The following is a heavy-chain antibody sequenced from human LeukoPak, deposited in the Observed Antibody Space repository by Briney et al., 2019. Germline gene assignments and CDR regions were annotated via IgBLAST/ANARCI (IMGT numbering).Heavy chain of an antibody. Sequence: PSETLSLTCTVSGGSITSYYWSWIRQPPGKGLEWIGYIYYSGSTNYNPSLKSRVTTSVDTSKNQFSLKLSSVTAADTAVYYCARLGGQLDLWGQGTLVTVSS. J-gene: IGHJ5*02. D-gene: IGHD3-16*01. CDR3: ARLGGQLDL. CDR2: IYYSGST. CDR1: GGSITSYY. V-gene: IGHV4-59*08.